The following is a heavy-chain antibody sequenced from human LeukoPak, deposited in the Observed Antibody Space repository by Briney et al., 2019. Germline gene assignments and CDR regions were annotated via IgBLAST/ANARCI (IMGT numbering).Heavy chain of an antibody. CDR2: MNPNSGNT. D-gene: IGHD3-10*01. Sequence: ASVKVSCKASGYTFTSYDINWVRQATGQGLEWMGWMNPNSGNTGYAQKFQGRVTMTRNTSISTAYMELSSLRSEDTAVYYCARGLHTSFGEYPNWFDPWGQGTVVTVSS. CDR1: GYTFTSYD. CDR3: ARGLHTSFGEYPNWFDP. V-gene: IGHV1-8*01. J-gene: IGHJ5*02.